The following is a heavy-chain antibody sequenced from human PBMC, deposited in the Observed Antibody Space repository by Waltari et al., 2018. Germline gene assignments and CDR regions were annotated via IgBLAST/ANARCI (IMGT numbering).Heavy chain of an antibody. CDR1: NYSITSGSF. CDR2: IYHTGTT. CDR3: ARDKGFYDVLPGRGWFDP. Sequence: QVQLQESGPGLVKPSETLSLTCTVSNYSITSGSFWGWIRQSPGKGLEWIGSIYHTGTTYFNPSLKSRVTISIDTSKKQFSLRLRSVTAADTGVYFCARDKGFYDVLPGRGWFDPWGQGTLVTVSS. D-gene: IGHD3-9*01. J-gene: IGHJ5*02. V-gene: IGHV4-38-2*02.